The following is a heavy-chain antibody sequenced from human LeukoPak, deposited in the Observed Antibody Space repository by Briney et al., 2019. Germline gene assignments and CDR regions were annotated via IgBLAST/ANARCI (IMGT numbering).Heavy chain of an antibody. D-gene: IGHD1-1*01. CDR3: AKEQDNLLLLSHFDS. V-gene: IGHV3-23*01. CDR2: VSGDGHRT. CDR1: GFTINNYA. Sequence: GGSLRPSCAASGFTINNYAMNWVRQAPGKGLQWVSAVSGDGHRTFYADSVKGRFTIFRDNSMNTLSLQMNSLRVEDTAVYYCAKEQDNLLLLSHFDSWGQGILVTVSA. J-gene: IGHJ4*02.